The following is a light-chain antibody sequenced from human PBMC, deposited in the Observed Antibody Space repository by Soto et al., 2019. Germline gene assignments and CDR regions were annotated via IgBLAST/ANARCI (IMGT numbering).Light chain of an antibody. V-gene: IGLV2-14*01. Sequence: SALTQPASVSGSPGQSITISCTGTTXDVGGYSFVSWYQLHPGKAPKLMIYEVSNRPSGVSNRFSGSKSGNTASLTISGLQAEDESDYYCSSYTTSGTRVFGTGTKVTVL. J-gene: IGLJ1*01. CDR1: TXDVGGYSF. CDR3: SSYTTSGTRV. CDR2: EVS.